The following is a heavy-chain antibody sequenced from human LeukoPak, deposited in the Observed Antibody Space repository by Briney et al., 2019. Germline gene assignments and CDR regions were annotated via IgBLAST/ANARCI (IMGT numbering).Heavy chain of an antibody. CDR1: GYSISSAYY. Sequence: PSETLSLTCSVYGYSISSAYYWGWIRQPPGKGLEWIGTMYHSGSTNYNPSLKSRVTISVDTSKNQFSLKLSSVTAADTAVYYCARAGTEKGWHGSKLDDFDIWGQGTMVTVSS. CDR2: MYHSGST. CDR3: ARAGTEKGWHGSKLDDFDI. D-gene: IGHD3-10*01. J-gene: IGHJ3*02. V-gene: IGHV4-38-2*02.